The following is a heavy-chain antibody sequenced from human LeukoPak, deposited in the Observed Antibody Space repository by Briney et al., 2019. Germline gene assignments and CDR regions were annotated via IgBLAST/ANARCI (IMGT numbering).Heavy chain of an antibody. J-gene: IGHJ4*02. CDR3: ARHGSRRNYYDSSGYYYY. D-gene: IGHD3-22*01. CDR1: GYSFTSYG. CDR2: IYPGDSDT. Sequence: GESLKISCKGSGYSFTSYGIGWVRQMPGKGLEWMGIIYPGDSDTRYSPSFQGQVTISADKSISTAYLQWSSLKASDTAMYYCARHGSRRNYYDSSGYYYYWGQGTLVTVSS. V-gene: IGHV5-51*01.